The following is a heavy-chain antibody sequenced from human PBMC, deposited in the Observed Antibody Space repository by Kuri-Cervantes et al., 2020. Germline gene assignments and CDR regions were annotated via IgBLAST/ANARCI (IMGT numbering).Heavy chain of an antibody. CDR1: GFTFSSYG. J-gene: IGHJ4*02. Sequence: GESLKISCAASGFTFSSYGMHWVRQAPGKGLEWVAVISYDGSNKYYADSVKGRFTISRDNSKNTLYLQMNSLRAEDTAVCYCARSNIAAAGTNFDYWGQGTLVTVSS. D-gene: IGHD6-13*01. CDR2: ISYDGSNK. CDR3: ARSNIAAAGTNFDY. V-gene: IGHV3-30*19.